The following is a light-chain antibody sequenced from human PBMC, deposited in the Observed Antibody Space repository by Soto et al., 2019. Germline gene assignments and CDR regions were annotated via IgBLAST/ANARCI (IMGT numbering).Light chain of an antibody. CDR1: SSAIGYNY. CDR2: AVI. J-gene: IGLJ2*01. CDR3: SSHVSSTSVV. V-gene: IGLV2-14*03. Sequence: QSVLTQPASVSGSPGQSITISCTGSSSAIGYNYVSWYQQHAGRAPKLIIYAVIERPSGISDRFSGSRSDNTASLTISGLQAEDEADYYCSSHVSSTSVVFGGGTKLTVL.